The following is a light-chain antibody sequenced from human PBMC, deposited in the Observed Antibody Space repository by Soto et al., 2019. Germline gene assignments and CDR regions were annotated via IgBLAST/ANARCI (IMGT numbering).Light chain of an antibody. Sequence: EIVLTQSPGILSMSPGERATLSCRARQSISSNYLAWYQQKPGQAPRLLIYGASSRATGIPDRFSGSGSGTDFTLTISRLEAEDFAVYYCQQYGSSPRTFVQGTKVEFK. CDR3: QQYGSSPRT. J-gene: IGKJ1*01. CDR1: QSISSNY. V-gene: IGKV3-20*01. CDR2: GAS.